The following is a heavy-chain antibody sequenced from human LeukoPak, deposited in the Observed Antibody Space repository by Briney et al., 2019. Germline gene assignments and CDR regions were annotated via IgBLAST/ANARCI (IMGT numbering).Heavy chain of an antibody. CDR2: IIPILGIA. V-gene: IGHV1-69*02. D-gene: IGHD2-21*02. J-gene: IGHJ6*02. CDR3: ARIRSYCGGDCEDYYYGMDV. Sequence: GASVKVSCKASGGTFSSYTISWVRQAPGQGLEWVGRIIPILGIANYAQKFQGRVTITADKSTSTAYMELSSLRSEDTAVYYCARIRSYCGGDCEDYYYGMDVWGQGTTVTVSS. CDR1: GGTFSSYT.